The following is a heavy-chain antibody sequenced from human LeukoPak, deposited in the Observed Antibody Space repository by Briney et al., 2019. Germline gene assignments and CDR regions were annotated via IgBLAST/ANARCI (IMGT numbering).Heavy chain of an antibody. V-gene: IGHV4-39*07. J-gene: IGHJ1*01. CDR1: GGSISSSSYY. D-gene: IGHD3-10*01. CDR2: IYYSGST. Sequence: PSETLSLTCTVSGGSISSSSYYWGWIRQPPGKGLEWIASIYYSGSTYYNPSLKSRVTISVDTSKNQFSLKLSSVTAADTAVYYCARVLWFGEFRLQHWGQGTLVTVSS. CDR3: ARVLWFGEFRLQH.